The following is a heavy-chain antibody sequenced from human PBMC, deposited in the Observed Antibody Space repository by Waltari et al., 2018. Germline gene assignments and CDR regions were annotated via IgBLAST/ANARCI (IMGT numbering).Heavy chain of an antibody. V-gene: IGHV4-59*07. CDR1: GGSINSYF. CDR3: ARRRLSNAFDI. Sequence: QVQLQESGPGLVKPSDTLSLTCTVSGGSINSYFWSWIRPPPGKGLEWIAYIYSSGNTKYNPSLKSRATISLDTSKSQFSLKLTSMTAADTAVYYCARRRLSNAFDIWGQGTMVTVSS. J-gene: IGHJ3*02. CDR2: IYSSGNT.